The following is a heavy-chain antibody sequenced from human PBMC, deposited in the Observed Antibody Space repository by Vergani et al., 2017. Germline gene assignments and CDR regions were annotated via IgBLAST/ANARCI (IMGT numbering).Heavy chain of an antibody. Sequence: EVQLVLSGAEVKTPGESLKISCKGSGYSFTSYWIGWVRQMPGKGLEWMGIIYPGDSDTRYSPSFQGQVTISADKFISTAYLQWSSLKASDTSMYCCARLRSSSWYVLDPWGQGTLVTVSS. J-gene: IGHJ5*02. CDR3: ARLRSSSWYVLDP. D-gene: IGHD6-13*01. V-gene: IGHV5-51*01. CDR2: IYPGDSDT. CDR1: GYSFTSYW.